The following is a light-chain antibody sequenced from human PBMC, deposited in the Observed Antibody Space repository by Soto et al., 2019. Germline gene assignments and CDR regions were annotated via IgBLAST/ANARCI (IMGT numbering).Light chain of an antibody. V-gene: IGKV3-11*01. CDR1: QSVSSY. CDR3: QQRGNWPYT. J-gene: IGKJ2*01. CDR2: DAS. Sequence: EIVLTQSPATLSLSPGERATLSCRASQSVSSYLAWYQQRPGQAPRLLIFDASNRATGIPARFSGSGSGTDFTLTISSLEPVDFAVYYCQQRGNWPYTFGQGTKVEIK.